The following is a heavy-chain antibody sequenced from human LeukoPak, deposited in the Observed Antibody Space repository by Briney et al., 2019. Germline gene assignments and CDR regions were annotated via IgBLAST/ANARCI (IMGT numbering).Heavy chain of an antibody. CDR3: ARGGDFWSGYYFDY. D-gene: IGHD3-3*01. J-gene: IGHJ4*02. CDR1: GFTFSSNY. Sequence: GGSLRLSCAASGFTFSSNYMSWVRQAPGKGLEWVSVIYSGGSTYYADSVKGRFTISRDNSKNTQYLQMNSLRAEDTAVYYCARGGDFWSGYYFDYWGQGTLVTVSS. CDR2: IYSGGST. V-gene: IGHV3-53*01.